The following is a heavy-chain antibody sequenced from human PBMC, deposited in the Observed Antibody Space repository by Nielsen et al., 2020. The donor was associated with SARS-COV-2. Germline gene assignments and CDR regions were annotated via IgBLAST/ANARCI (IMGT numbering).Heavy chain of an antibody. Sequence: SVKVSCKASGGTFSSYAISWVRQAPGQGLEWMGGIIPIFGTANYAQKFQGRVTITADESTSTAYMELSSLRSEDTAVYYCARAYEGYSIYYYYYMDVWGKGTTVTVSS. CDR2: IIPIFGTA. J-gene: IGHJ6*03. CDR3: ARAYEGYSIYYYYYMDV. CDR1: GGTFSSYA. V-gene: IGHV1-69*13. D-gene: IGHD5-12*01.